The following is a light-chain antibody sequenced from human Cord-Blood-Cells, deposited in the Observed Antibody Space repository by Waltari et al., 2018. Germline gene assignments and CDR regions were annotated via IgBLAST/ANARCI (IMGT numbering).Light chain of an antibody. Sequence: QSPSSLSASVGDRVTITCRARQGISNYLAWYQQKPGKVPKLLIYAASTLQSGVPSRFSGSGSGTDFTLTISSLQPEDVATYYCQKYNSAPLTFGGGTKVEIK. J-gene: IGKJ4*01. CDR3: QKYNSAPLT. CDR1: QGISNY. V-gene: IGKV1-27*01. CDR2: AAS.